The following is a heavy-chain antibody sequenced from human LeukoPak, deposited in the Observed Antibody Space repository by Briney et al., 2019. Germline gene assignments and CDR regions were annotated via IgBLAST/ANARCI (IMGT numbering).Heavy chain of an antibody. V-gene: IGHV4-31*03. D-gene: IGHD6-19*01. CDR2: IYYSRST. CDR3: ARSYLYSSAWYFDS. Sequence: SQTLSLTCTVSGASISSGGDYWTWIRQHPGKGLEWIGYIYYSRSTSYNPSLKSRVTISGDTSKNQFSLKLRSVTAADTAVYYCARSYLYSSAWYFDSWGQGTLVTVSS. J-gene: IGHJ4*02. CDR1: GASISSGGDY.